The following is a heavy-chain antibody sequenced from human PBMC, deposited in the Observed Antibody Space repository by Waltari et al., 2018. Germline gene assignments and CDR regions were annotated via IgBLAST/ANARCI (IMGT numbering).Heavy chain of an antibody. J-gene: IGHJ5*02. CDR2: INHSGST. Sequence: QVQLQQWGAGLLKPSETLSLTCAVYGGSFSGYYWSWIRQPPGKGLEWIGEINHSGSTNSNPSLKSRVTISVDTSKNQFSLKLSSVTAADTAVYYCARAYYDFWSGRNWFDPWGQGTLVTVSS. D-gene: IGHD3-3*01. V-gene: IGHV4-34*01. CDR1: GGSFSGYY. CDR3: ARAYYDFWSGRNWFDP.